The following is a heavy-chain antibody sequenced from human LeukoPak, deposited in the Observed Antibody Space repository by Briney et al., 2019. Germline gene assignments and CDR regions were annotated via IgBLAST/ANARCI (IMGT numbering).Heavy chain of an antibody. V-gene: IGHV3-20*04. D-gene: IGHD6-13*01. CDR2: INWNGAST. Sequence: PGGSLRLSCAASGFSFDDLGMTWVRQVPGKGLEWVAGINWNGASTGYADSVRGRFTISRDNAKNSLYLQMNSLRAEDTALYYCAKDMGHSSSSAFDIWGQGTMVTVSS. J-gene: IGHJ3*02. CDR1: GFSFDDLG. CDR3: AKDMGHSSSSAFDI.